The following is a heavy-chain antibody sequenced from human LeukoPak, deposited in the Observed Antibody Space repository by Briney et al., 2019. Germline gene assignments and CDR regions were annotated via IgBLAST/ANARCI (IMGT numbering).Heavy chain of an antibody. D-gene: IGHD1-26*01. CDR2: ISSSSRYI. CDR1: GFTFSSYS. V-gene: IGHV3-21*01. Sequence: PGGSLRLSCAASGFTFSSYSMNWVRQAPGKGLEWVSSISSSSRYIYSADSVKGRFTISRDNAKNSLYLQMNSLRVDDTAVYYCARDGQGPWELQTNWGQGILVTVSS. J-gene: IGHJ4*02. CDR3: ARDGQGPWELQTN.